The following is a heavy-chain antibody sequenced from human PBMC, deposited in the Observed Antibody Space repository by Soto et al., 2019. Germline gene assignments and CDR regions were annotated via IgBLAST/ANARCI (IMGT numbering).Heavy chain of an antibody. Sequence: QLQLQESGPGLVKTSETLSVTCTVSGDSISSSNYFWAWIRQPPGKGLEWIGSLYYRGSTYYNPSLQSRVTISIDTSKNQFSLRLTSVTAADTAVYYCARHGNTSWSPNGFDPWGQGTLAAVSS. CDR1: GDSISSSNYF. CDR2: LYYRGST. CDR3: ARHGNTSWSPNGFDP. V-gene: IGHV4-39*01. D-gene: IGHD2-2*01. J-gene: IGHJ5*02.